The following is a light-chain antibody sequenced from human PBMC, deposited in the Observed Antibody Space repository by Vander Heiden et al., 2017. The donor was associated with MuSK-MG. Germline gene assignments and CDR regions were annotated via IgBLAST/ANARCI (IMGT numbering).Light chain of an antibody. J-gene: IGKJ2*01. CDR1: QSVLYSSNNKNY. Sequence: DIVMTQSPDSLAVSMGERAPLHCKSSQSVLYSSNNKNYLAWFRQKPGQPPKLLIYWASTRESGVPDRFSGSGSGTDFTLTISGLQAEDVAVYYCQQYYSIPHTFGQGTRLEI. CDR2: WAS. V-gene: IGKV4-1*01. CDR3: QQYYSIPHT.